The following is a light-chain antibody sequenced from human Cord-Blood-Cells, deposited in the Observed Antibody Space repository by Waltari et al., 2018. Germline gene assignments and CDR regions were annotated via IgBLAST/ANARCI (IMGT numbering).Light chain of an antibody. V-gene: IGLV2-8*01. Sequence: QSALTQPPSASGSPGQSVTISCTGTSSDDGRYNYVSWYQQHPGKAPKLMMYEVSKRPSGVPDRFSGSKSGNTASLTVSGLQAEDEADYYCSSYAGSNNWVFGGGTKLTVL. CDR2: EVS. CDR3: SSYAGSNNWV. J-gene: IGLJ3*02. CDR1: SSDDGRYNY.